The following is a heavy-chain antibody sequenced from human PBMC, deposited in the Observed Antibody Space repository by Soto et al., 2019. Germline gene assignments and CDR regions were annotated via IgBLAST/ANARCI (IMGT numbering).Heavy chain of an antibody. Sequence: SQTLSLTCAISGDSVSSNSAAWNWIRQSPSRGLEWLGRTYYRSKWYNDYAVSVKSRITINPDTSKNQFSLQRNSVTPEDTAVYYCARDRGYNWNDYYYYYYMDVWGKGTTVTVSS. D-gene: IGHD1-1*01. V-gene: IGHV6-1*01. J-gene: IGHJ6*03. CDR3: ARDRGYNWNDYYYYYYMDV. CDR2: TYYRSKWYN. CDR1: GDSVSSNSAA.